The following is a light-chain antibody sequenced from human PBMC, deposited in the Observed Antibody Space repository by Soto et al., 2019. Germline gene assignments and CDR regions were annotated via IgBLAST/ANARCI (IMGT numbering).Light chain of an antibody. CDR3: QQYGNSPFT. CDR2: GAS. Sequence: EIVLTQSPGTLSLSPGERATLSCRASQSVSSSYLAWYQHKPGQAPRLLIYGASCRATGIPDRFSGSGSGTDFTLTISRLEPEDFAVYYCQQYGNSPFTFGPGTKVDIK. J-gene: IGKJ3*01. V-gene: IGKV3-20*01. CDR1: QSVSSSY.